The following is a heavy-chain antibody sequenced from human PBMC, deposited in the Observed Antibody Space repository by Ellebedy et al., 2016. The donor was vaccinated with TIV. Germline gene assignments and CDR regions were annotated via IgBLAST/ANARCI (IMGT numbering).Heavy chain of an antibody. J-gene: IGHJ5*02. CDR1: GFTFSSYA. D-gene: IGHD6-13*01. V-gene: IGHV3-64D*09. CDR2: ISSNGVTT. Sequence: GGSLRLSCSVSGFTFSSYAMHWVRQAPGKGLQYVSAISSNGVTTDYADSVEGRFTISRDNSKNTLYLQMSSLRPEDTAVYYCVKAWHSSSWYSNWFDPWGQGTLVIVSS. CDR3: VKAWHSSSWYSNWFDP.